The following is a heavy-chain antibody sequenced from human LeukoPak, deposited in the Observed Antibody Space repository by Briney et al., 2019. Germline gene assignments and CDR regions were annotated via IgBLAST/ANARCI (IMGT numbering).Heavy chain of an antibody. CDR2: IYTSGST. V-gene: IGHV4-61*02. CDR1: GGSISSGSYY. J-gene: IGHJ4*02. Sequence: SETLSLTCTVSGGSISSGSYYWSWIRQPAGKGLEWIGRIYTSGSTNYNPSLKSRVTISVDTSKNQFSLKLSSVTAADTAVYYCARGVWFGESRGFDYWGQGTLVTVSP. CDR3: ARGVWFGESRGFDY. D-gene: IGHD3-10*01.